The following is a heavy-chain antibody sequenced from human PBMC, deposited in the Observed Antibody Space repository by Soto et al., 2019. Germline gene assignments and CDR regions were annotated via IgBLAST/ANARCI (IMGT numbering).Heavy chain of an antibody. CDR1: GFTFSSYW. CDR3: AREAHIVVVTAIQYNWFAP. CDR2: INSDGSST. V-gene: IGHV3-74*01. J-gene: IGHJ5*02. D-gene: IGHD2-21*02. Sequence: GCLLVSCTASGFTFSSYWMHWVRQAPGKGLVWVSRINSDGSSTSYADSVKGRFTISRDNAKNTLYLQMNSLRAEDTAVYYCAREAHIVVVTAIQYNWFAPWGQGTLVTVSS.